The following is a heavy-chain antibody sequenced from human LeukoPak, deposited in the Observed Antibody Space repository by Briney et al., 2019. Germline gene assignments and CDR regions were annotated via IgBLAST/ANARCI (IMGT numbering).Heavy chain of an antibody. CDR1: GYSISSGYY. CDR2: IYHSGST. D-gene: IGHD6-19*01. V-gene: IGHV4-38-2*01. Sequence: SETLSLTCAVSGYSISSGYYWGWIRQPPGKGLEWIGSIYHSGSTNYNPSLKSRVTISVDTSKNQFSLKLSSVTAADTAVYYCARGPWLVRAVDYWGQGTLVTVSS. CDR3: ARGPWLVRAVDY. J-gene: IGHJ4*02.